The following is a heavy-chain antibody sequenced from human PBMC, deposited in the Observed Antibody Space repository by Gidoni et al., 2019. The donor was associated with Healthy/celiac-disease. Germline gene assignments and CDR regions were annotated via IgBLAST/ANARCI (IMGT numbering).Heavy chain of an antibody. Sequence: EVQLVESGGGLVQPGRSLRLSCAASGFTFDDNAMHWVRQAPGKGLEWVSGISWNSGSIGYADSVKGRFTISRDNAKNSLYLQMNSLRAEDTALYYCAKVGATLSYYYYGMDVWGQGTTVTVSS. D-gene: IGHD1-26*01. J-gene: IGHJ6*02. CDR3: AKVGATLSYYYYGMDV. V-gene: IGHV3-9*01. CDR1: GFTFDDNA. CDR2: ISWNSGSI.